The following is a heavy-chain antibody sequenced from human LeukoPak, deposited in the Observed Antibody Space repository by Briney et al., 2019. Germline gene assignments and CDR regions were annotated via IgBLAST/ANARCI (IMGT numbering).Heavy chain of an antibody. CDR3: ASCPYAPGVYYYYMDV. CDR1: GGTFSSYA. D-gene: IGHD2-2*01. Sequence: SVKVSCKASGGTFSSYAISWVRQAPGQRLEWMGGIIPIFGTANYAQKFQGRVTITTDESTSTAYMELSSLRSEDTAVYYCASCPYAPGVYYYYMDVWGKGTTVTVSS. CDR2: IIPIFGTA. J-gene: IGHJ6*03. V-gene: IGHV1-69*05.